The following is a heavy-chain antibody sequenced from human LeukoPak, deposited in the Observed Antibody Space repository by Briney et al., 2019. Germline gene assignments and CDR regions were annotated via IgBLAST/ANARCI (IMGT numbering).Heavy chain of an antibody. J-gene: IGHJ5*02. D-gene: IGHD1-26*01. V-gene: IGHV3-66*01. CDR1: GMDFSSNY. CDR3: AREVGA. Sequence: GGSLRLSCTVSGMDFSSNYISWVRQAPGKGLEWVSVTYVSGNTYYADSVKGRFIVSRDNSKNTLYLEMNSLRVEDTGVYYCAREVGAWGQGTLVTVSS. CDR2: TYVSGNT.